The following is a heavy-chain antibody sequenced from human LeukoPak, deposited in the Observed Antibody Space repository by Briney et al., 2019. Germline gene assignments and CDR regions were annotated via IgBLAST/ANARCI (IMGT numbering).Heavy chain of an antibody. CDR2: ITSSSSYI. CDR3: ARSYSSSRRTFAY. Sequence: GGSLSLSCAASGFTISSYGMNWVRQASGKGLEWVSSITSSSSYIYYADSVKGLFTISRDNAKNSLYLQMNSLRAEDTAVYYCARSYSSSRRTFAYWGQGTLVTVSS. CDR1: GFTISSYG. V-gene: IGHV3-21*01. J-gene: IGHJ4*02. D-gene: IGHD6-6*01.